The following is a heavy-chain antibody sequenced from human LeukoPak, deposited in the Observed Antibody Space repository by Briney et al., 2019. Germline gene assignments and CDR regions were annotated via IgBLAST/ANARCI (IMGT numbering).Heavy chain of an antibody. Sequence: GGSLRLSCAASGFTFSSYEMTWVRQAPGKGLEWVSAISGSGGSIYYADSVKGRFTVSRDNSMNTLYLQMNSLRVEDTAVYYCAKDSRTAYDSSWLFYFDYWGLGTLVTVSS. CDR2: ISGSGGSI. V-gene: IGHV3-23*01. CDR3: AKDSRTAYDSSWLFYFDY. D-gene: IGHD6-13*01. CDR1: GFTFSSYE. J-gene: IGHJ4*02.